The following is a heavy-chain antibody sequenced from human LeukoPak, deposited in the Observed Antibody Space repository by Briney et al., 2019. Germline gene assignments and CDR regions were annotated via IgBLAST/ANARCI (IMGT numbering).Heavy chain of an antibody. CDR1: GFTFSSYE. CDR2: ISSSGSTI. Sequence: GGPLRLSCAASGFTFSSYEMNWVRQAPGKGLEWVSYISSSGSTIYYADSVKGRFTISRDNAKNSLYLQMNSLRAEDTAVYYCAREPILSGYYWFDYWGQGTLVTVSS. CDR3: AREPILSGYYWFDY. V-gene: IGHV3-48*03. J-gene: IGHJ4*02. D-gene: IGHD3-9*01.